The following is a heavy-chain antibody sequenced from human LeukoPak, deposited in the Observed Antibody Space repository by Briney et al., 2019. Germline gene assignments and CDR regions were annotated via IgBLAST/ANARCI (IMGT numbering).Heavy chain of an antibody. J-gene: IGHJ4*02. CDR3: AGNCHRAIWTMIVVL. CDR2: INDRDTGT. V-gene: IGHV3-23*01. Sequence: GGSLRLSCAASGFTFSKFDLSWVRQAPGKGLEGVSTINDRDTGTYCADSVKGRFTISRDNSKNTLSLQMNSLSAEDTAVYYWAGNCHRAIWTMIVVLWGQGTLVTVSS. CDR1: GFTFSKFD. D-gene: IGHD3-22*01.